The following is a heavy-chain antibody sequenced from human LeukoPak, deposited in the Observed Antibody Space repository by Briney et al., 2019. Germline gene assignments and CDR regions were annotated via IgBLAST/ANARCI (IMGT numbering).Heavy chain of an antibody. CDR1: GYTFTSYG. V-gene: IGHV1-18*04. J-gene: IGHJ5*02. Sequence: ASVKVSCKASGYTFTSYGISWVRQAPGQGLEWMGWISAYNGNTNYAQKLQGRVTMTTDTSTSTAYMELRSLRSDDTAVYYCARDSNYDYVWGSYRPRALDPWGQGTLVTVPS. D-gene: IGHD3-16*02. CDR3: ARDSNYDYVWGSYRPRALDP. CDR2: ISAYNGNT.